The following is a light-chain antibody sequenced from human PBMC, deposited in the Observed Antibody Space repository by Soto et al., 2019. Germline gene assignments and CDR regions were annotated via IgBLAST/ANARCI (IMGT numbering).Light chain of an antibody. V-gene: IGLV3-10*01. CDR3: YSTDDETKGV. CDR1: ALPKKF. Sequence: SYELTQPPSVSVSPGQTARITCSGDALPKKFAFWYQQKSGQAPLLVIFEDTKRPSGIPERFSGSTSGTMATLTISGAQVEDEADYYCYSTDDETKGVFGGGTKLTVL. J-gene: IGLJ3*02. CDR2: EDT.